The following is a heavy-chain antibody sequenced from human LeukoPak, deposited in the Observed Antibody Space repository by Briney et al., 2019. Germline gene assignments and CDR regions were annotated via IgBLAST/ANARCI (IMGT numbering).Heavy chain of an antibody. D-gene: IGHD3-10*01. V-gene: IGHV3-7*01. J-gene: IGHJ6*03. CDR3: ARTMVRGVSRVHYYYYYMDV. CDR1: GFTFSSDW. CDR2: TNQDGREK. Sequence: GGSLRLSCAGSGFTFSSDWMIWVRQAPGKGLEWVDNTNQDGREKYYVDSVKGRFTISRDNAKNSLYLQMNSLRAEDTAVYYCARTMVRGVSRVHYYYYYMDVWGKGTTVTISS.